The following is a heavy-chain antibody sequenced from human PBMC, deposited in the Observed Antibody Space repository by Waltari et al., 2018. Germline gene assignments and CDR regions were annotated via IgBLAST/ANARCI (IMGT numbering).Heavy chain of an antibody. CDR3: ARWDSSNDAFDI. Sequence: QVTLKESGPVLLKPTETLALTCTVSGFSLSNARMGVTWSRQPPGKALEWLAHIFAKDEKTYSTALKSRLTISKDTSKCQVVLTMTDMDPVDTATYVCARWDSSNDAFDIWGQGTMVTVSS. J-gene: IGHJ3*02. CDR1: GFSLSNARMG. CDR2: IFAKDEK. V-gene: IGHV2-26*01. D-gene: IGHD6-19*01.